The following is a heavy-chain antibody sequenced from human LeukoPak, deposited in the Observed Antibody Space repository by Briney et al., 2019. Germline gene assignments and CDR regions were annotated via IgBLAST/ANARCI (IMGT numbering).Heavy chain of an antibody. CDR3: AKEKNNVGSYFYY. D-gene: IGHD2/OR15-2a*01. Sequence: PGGSLRLSCAASGFTFSFRGMHWVRHVPGKGLEWVASIRSDGSHKSYADSVKGRFTISRDNSRNALSLEVNSLRPEDTAVYYFAKEKNNVGSYFYYWGKVALVTVS. V-gene: IGHV3-30*02. CDR1: GFTFSFRG. J-gene: IGHJ4*02. CDR2: IRSDGSHK.